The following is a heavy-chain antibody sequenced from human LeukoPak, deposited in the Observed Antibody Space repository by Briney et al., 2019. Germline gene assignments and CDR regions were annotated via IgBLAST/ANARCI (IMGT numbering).Heavy chain of an antibody. J-gene: IGHJ4*02. CDR2: ISGSGVST. D-gene: IGHD4-17*01. CDR3: AKDLMTTVTTSVY. V-gene: IGHV3-23*01. CDR1: GFTFSSYA. Sequence: GGSLRLSCAASGFTFSSYAMSWVRQAPGKGLEGVSTISGSGVSTYYADSVKGRFTISRDNSKNTLYLQMNSLRAEDTAVYYCAKDLMTTVTTSVYWGQETLVTVSS.